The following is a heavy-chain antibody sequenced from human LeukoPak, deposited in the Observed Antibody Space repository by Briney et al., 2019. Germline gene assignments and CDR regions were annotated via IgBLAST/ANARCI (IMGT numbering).Heavy chain of an antibody. CDR2: VYYSGTT. J-gene: IGHJ4*02. D-gene: IGHD2-8*01. CDR3: ARDLRPRHCTTNCYTFDY. V-gene: IGHV4-38-2*02. Sequence: GSLRLSCAASGFTFSSYSMNWVRQAPGKGLEWIGSVYYSGTTYDNPSLKSRVTISVDTSKNQFFLKLSSVTAADTAVYYCARDLRPRHCTTNCYTFDYWGQGTLVTVSS. CDR1: GFTFSSYS.